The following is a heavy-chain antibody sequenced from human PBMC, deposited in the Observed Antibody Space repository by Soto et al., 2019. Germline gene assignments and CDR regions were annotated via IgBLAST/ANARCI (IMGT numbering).Heavy chain of an antibody. V-gene: IGHV3-21*04. Sequence: PGGSLRLSCAASGFTFSSYSMNWVRQAPGKGLEWVSSISSSRSYIYYADSVKGRFTISRDNAENSLYLQMNSLRAEDTTVYYCAPMGVWGQGTTVTVSS. CDR2: ISSSRSYI. J-gene: IGHJ6*02. CDR3: APMGV. CDR1: GFTFSSYS.